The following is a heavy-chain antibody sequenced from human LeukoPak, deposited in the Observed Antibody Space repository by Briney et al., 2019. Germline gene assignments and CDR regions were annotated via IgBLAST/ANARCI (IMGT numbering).Heavy chain of an antibody. V-gene: IGHV3-11*01. Sequence: GGSLRLSCAASGFPFSDYYMSWIRQAPGKGLECVSYISGGSHIYYADSVKGRFTISRDNAKNSLFLQMTSLRAEDTAVYYCATVYSGSYLGYWGQGTLVTVSS. CDR1: GFPFSDYY. CDR3: ATVYSGSYLGY. CDR2: ISGGSHI. J-gene: IGHJ4*02. D-gene: IGHD1-26*01.